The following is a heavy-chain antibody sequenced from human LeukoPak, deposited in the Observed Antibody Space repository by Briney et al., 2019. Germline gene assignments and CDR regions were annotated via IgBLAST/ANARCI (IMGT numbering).Heavy chain of an antibody. CDR3: ARHDRSGVTRVPGAFDI. CDR2: IYSSGST. V-gene: IGHV4-4*07. D-gene: IGHD6-25*01. CDR1: GGSISSYY. J-gene: IGHJ3*02. Sequence: SETLSLTCTVSGGSISSYYWSWIRQPAGKGLEWIGRIYSSGSTNYNPSLKSRVTMSVDTSKNQFSLKLTSVTAADTAVYYCARHDRSGVTRVPGAFDIWGQGTMVTVSS.